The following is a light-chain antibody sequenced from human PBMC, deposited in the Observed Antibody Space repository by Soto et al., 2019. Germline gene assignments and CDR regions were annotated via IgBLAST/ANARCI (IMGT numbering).Light chain of an antibody. CDR2: KAS. V-gene: IGKV1-5*03. Sequence: DLQMTQTPAALAGSVGNRVTITCRASQTISSWLAWYQQKPGKAPKLLIYKASSLESGVPSRFSGSGSGTDFTLTISCLQSEDFATYYCQQLHCYPLPVGGVTKV. CDR1: QTISSW. J-gene: IGKJ4*01. CDR3: QQLHCYPLP.